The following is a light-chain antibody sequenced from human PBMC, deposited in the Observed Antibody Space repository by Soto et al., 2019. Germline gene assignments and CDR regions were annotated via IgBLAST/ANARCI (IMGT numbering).Light chain of an antibody. CDR3: RSYINSSTLV. Sequence: QSALTQPASVSGSPGQSITISCTGTSSDVGGYNFVSWYQHHPGKAPKLMIYEDSNRPSGVSNRFSGSKSGNTASLTISGLQAEDEADYYCRSYINSSTLVFGGGTKVTVL. J-gene: IGLJ3*02. CDR1: SSDVGGYNF. CDR2: EDS. V-gene: IGLV2-14*01.